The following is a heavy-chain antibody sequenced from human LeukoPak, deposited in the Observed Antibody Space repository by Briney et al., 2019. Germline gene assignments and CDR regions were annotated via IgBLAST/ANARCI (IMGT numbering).Heavy chain of an antibody. Sequence: GGPLRLSCAASGFTFSSYSMNWVRQAPGKGLEWVSNITASGTAMFYADSVKGRFTISRDNAKNSLYLQMNSLRDEDTAVYYCASSGSYRFDYWGQGTLVTVSS. CDR2: ITASGTAM. J-gene: IGHJ4*02. V-gene: IGHV3-48*02. CDR1: GFTFSSYS. CDR3: ASSGSYRFDY. D-gene: IGHD1-26*01.